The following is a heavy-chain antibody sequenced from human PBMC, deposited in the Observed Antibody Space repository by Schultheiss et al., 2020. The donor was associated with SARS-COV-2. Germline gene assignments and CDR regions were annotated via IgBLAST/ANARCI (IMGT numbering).Heavy chain of an antibody. CDR2: TSGSGTTT. V-gene: IGHV3-23*01. CDR1: GFTFSNSA. J-gene: IGHJ5*02. CDR3: AKGVRVGAITANWFDP. Sequence: GGSLRLSCAASGFTFSNSAMTWVRQAPGKGLEWVSATSGSGTTTYCTDSVKGRFTISRDNSKNTMYLQMSSLRDEDTAIYYCAKGVRVGAITANWFDPWGQGTLVTVSS. D-gene: IGHD1-26*01.